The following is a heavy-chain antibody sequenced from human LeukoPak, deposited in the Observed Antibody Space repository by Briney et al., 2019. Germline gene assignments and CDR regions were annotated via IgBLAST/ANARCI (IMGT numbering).Heavy chain of an antibody. Sequence: ASVKVSCKASGYTFTTYAMHWVRQAPGQRLEWMGWINGGNGNTKYSQEFQGRVTMTRDTSISTAYMELSRLRSDDTAMYYCARSSGWKYNIDYWGQGTLVTVSS. CDR1: GYTFTTYA. V-gene: IGHV1-3*01. D-gene: IGHD6-19*01. CDR3: ARSSGWKYNIDY. CDR2: INGGNGNT. J-gene: IGHJ4*02.